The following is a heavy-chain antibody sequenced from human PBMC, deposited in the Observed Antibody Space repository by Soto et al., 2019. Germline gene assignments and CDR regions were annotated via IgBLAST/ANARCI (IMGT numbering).Heavy chain of an antibody. J-gene: IGHJ5*02. CDR3: ASMGDFWSGPGELDP. CDR2: VYYNGFT. CDR1: VGSISSSSYY. Sequence: QLQLRESGPGLVKPSATLSLTCTVSVGSISSSSYYWAWNRQSPGKGLEWIGSVYYNGFTYYNPSLKSRVTISVDTSKNQFSLKLTSVTAADTAVYYCASMGDFWSGPGELDPWGQGTLVTVSS. V-gene: IGHV4-39*01. D-gene: IGHD3-3*01.